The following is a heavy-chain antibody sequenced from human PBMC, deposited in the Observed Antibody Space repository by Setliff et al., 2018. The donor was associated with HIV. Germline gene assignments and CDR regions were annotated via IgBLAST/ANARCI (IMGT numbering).Heavy chain of an antibody. Sequence: SETMSLTCSVSGDSLSIHYWNWIRQTAGKGLEWIGRIYSSGATSYNPSLRSRVTMSVETSKNQLSLTLDSMTAADTAVYYCAKDRGYYFDLWGRGILVTVSS. J-gene: IGHJ2*01. V-gene: IGHV4-4*07. D-gene: IGHD3-10*01. CDR1: GDSLSIHY. CDR2: IYSSGAT. CDR3: AKDRGYYFDL.